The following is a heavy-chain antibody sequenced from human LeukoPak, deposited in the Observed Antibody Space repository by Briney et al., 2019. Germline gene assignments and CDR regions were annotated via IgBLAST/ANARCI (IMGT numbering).Heavy chain of an antibody. Sequence: GGSLRLSCAASGFTFSSYAMSWVRQAPGKGLEWGSAISGSGGSTYYADSVKGRFTISRDNSKNTLYLQMNSLRAEDTAVYYCAKVYVLRFLEWYFDYWGQGTLVTVSS. CDR2: ISGSGGST. V-gene: IGHV3-23*01. J-gene: IGHJ4*02. CDR3: AKVYVLRFLEWYFDY. CDR1: GFTFSSYA. D-gene: IGHD3-3*01.